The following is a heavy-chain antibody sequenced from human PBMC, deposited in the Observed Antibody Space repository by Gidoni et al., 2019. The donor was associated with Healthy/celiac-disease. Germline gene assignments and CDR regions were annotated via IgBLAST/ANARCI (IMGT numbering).Heavy chain of an antibody. J-gene: IGHJ6*02. CDR2: IKQDGSEK. V-gene: IGHV3-7*03. CDR3: ARDSSSIAARPVSSPDLDV. CDR1: GFTFSSYW. D-gene: IGHD6-6*01. Sequence: EVQLVESGGGLVQPGGSLRLSCAASGFTFSSYWMSWVRQAPGKGLEWVANIKQDGSEKYYVDSVKGRFTISRDNAKNSLYLQMNSLRAEDTAVYYCARDSSSIAARPVSSPDLDVWGQGTTVTVSS.